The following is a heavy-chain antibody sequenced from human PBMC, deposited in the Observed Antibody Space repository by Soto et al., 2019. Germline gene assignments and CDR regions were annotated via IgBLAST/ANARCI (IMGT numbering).Heavy chain of an antibody. V-gene: IGHV1-8*01. CDR1: GYTFTSYD. D-gene: IGHD2-15*01. Sequence: ASVKVSCKASGYTFTSYDINWVRQATGQGLEWMGWMNPNSGNTGYAQKFQGRVTMTRNTSISTAYMELSSLRSEDTAVYYCARGVPPYCSDGSCHGGDYWGQGTLVTVSS. J-gene: IGHJ4*02. CDR2: MNPNSGNT. CDR3: ARGVPPYCSDGSCHGGDY.